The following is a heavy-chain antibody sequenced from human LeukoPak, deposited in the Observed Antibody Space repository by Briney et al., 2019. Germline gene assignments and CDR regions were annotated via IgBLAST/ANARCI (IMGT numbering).Heavy chain of an antibody. Sequence: GGSLRLSCAASGFTFSSYSMNWVRQAPGKGLEWVSGISGFGGSTYYAPSVKGRLTISRDNFGNMLYLHLDSLRVEDTAIYYCARRSGSSWSSFDYWGQGALVTVSS. D-gene: IGHD6-13*01. CDR2: ISGFGGST. CDR1: GFTFSSYS. V-gene: IGHV3-23*01. J-gene: IGHJ4*02. CDR3: ARRSGSSWSSFDY.